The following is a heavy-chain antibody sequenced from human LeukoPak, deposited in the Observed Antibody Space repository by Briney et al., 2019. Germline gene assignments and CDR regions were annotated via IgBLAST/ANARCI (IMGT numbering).Heavy chain of an antibody. CDR1: GFICSNYA. D-gene: IGHD3-10*01. Sequence: VPPEGSLRLCCAAAGFICSNYAMSWGRPAPGKRLEWVSAISNRGSFTYFADSVKGRFTSSRDNSKTSLFLQMNSLSADDTAVYYCARMVRGVINPCDHWGQGPLVTVSS. CDR3: ARMVRGVINPCDH. J-gene: IGHJ4*02. V-gene: IGHV3-23*01. CDR2: ISNRGSFT.